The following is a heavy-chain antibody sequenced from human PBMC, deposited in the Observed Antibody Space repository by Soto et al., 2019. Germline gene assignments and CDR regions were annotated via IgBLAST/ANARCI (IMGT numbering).Heavy chain of an antibody. V-gene: IGHV1-3*01. CDR3: ARSCSSTSCYGYFDY. CDR1: GYTFTSYA. CDR2: INAGNGNT. J-gene: IGHJ4*02. Sequence: ASVKVSCKASGYTFTSYAMHWVRQAPGQRLEWMGWINAGNGNTKYSQKFQGRVTITRDTSASTAYMELSSLRSEDTAVYYCARSCSSTSCYGYFDYWCQGTLVTVAS. D-gene: IGHD2-2*01.